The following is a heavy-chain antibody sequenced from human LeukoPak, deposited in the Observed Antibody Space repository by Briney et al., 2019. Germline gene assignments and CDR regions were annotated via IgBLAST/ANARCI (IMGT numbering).Heavy chain of an antibody. CDR2: IYHSGST. Sequence: SSETLSLTCTVSGYSISSGYYWGWIRQPPGKGLEWIGSIYHSGSTYYNPSLKSRVTISVDTSKNQFSLKLSSVTAADTAVYYCARDMGDYWGQGTLVTVSS. CDR1: GYSISSGYY. V-gene: IGHV4-38-2*02. CDR3: ARDMGDY. D-gene: IGHD3-10*01. J-gene: IGHJ4*02.